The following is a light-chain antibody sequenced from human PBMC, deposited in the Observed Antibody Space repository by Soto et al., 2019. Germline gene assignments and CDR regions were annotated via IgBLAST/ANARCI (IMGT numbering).Light chain of an antibody. CDR1: QSVSSY. CDR3: QQYGSSIT. Sequence: EIVLTQSPAALALSPGGRATLSCRASQSVSSYLAWYQQKPGQAPRLLIYGTSSRATGIPDRFSGSGSGTDYTLTISRLEPEDFAVFYCQQYGSSITLGQGTRLEIK. CDR2: GTS. J-gene: IGKJ5*01. V-gene: IGKV3-20*01.